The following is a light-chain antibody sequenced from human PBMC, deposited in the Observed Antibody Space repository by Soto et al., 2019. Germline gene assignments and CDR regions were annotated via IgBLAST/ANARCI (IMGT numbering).Light chain of an antibody. J-gene: IGKJ1*01. CDR3: QQYNKWPLT. CDR2: GAS. CDR1: QSVSID. V-gene: IGKV3-15*01. Sequence: TLAATVGARVTIPCRASQSVSIDLAWYQQTPGQAPRLLIYGASTRATGIPVRFSGSASGTEFTLTISSLQSEDFTVYYCQQYNKWPLTFGQGTKVDIK.